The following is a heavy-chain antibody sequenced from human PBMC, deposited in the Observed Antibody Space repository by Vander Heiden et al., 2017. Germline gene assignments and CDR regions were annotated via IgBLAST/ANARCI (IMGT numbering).Heavy chain of an antibody. Sequence: QVQLVQPGPEVKKPGSSLKVSCMAAGAPFSSYAISWVRQAPGQGLEWMGGIIPIFGTANYAQKFQGRVTITADESTSTAYMELSSLRSEDTAVYYCARGRDGYDDYWGQGALVTVSS. J-gene: IGHJ4*02. V-gene: IGHV1-69*01. CDR1: GAPFSSYA. CDR2: IIPIFGTA. CDR3: ARGRDGYDDY. D-gene: IGHD5-12*01.